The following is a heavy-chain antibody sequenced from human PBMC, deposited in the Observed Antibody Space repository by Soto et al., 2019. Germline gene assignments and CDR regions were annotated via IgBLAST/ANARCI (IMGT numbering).Heavy chain of an antibody. CDR2: IYSSGST. CDR3: ARSSGYDLDY. V-gene: IGHV4-59*01. CDR1: GGSISSYY. D-gene: IGHD5-12*01. J-gene: IGHJ4*02. Sequence: SETLSLTCTFSGGSISSYYWSWIRQPPGKGLEWSGYIYSSGSTNYNPSLKSRVTISVDTSKNQFSLKLSSVTAADTAVYYCARSSGYDLDYWGQGTLVTFS.